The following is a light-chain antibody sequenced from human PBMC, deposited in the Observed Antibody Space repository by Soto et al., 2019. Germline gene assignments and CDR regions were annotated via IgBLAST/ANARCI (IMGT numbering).Light chain of an antibody. V-gene: IGKV3-20*01. Sequence: DMVLPQSTGTLSLSPGARATHXWRTETTVCRASESVSSCLSWYQQKPGQAPRLLIYGASSRATGIPDRFSGSGSGTDFTLTISRLEPEDSAVYYCHQHGRSRTFGQGTKVDI. J-gene: IGKJ1*01. CDR2: GAS. CDR1: ESVSSC. CDR3: HQHGRSRT.